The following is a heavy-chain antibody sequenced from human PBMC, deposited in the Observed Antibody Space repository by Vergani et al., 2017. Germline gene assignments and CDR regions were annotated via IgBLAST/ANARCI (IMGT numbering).Heavy chain of an antibody. CDR3: ASDTHSGQRADR. V-gene: IGHV4-59*01. CDR1: GDSISSYY. CDR2: IYYSGST. J-gene: IGHJ5*02. Sequence: QVNLQESGPGLVKPSETLSLTCAVSGDSISSYYWSWIRQPPGKGLEWIGYIYYSGSTNYNPSLKTRVTISVDTSKNQFSLTLTSVTAADTAVYYCASDTHSGQRADRWGQGILVTVTS. D-gene: IGHD6-19*01.